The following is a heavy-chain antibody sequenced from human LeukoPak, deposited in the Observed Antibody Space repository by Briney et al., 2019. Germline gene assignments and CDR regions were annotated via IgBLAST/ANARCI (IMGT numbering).Heavy chain of an antibody. D-gene: IGHD6-13*01. J-gene: IGHJ5*02. CDR2: MNPNSGNT. CDR3: ARGLGATATNWFDP. V-gene: IGHV1-8*03. Sequence: GASVKVSCKASGYTFTSHDINWVRQATGQGLEWMGWMNPNSGNTGYAQKFRGRVTFTRDTSISTAYMELSSLRSEDTAVYYCARGLGATATNWFDPWGQGTLVTVSS. CDR1: GYTFTSHD.